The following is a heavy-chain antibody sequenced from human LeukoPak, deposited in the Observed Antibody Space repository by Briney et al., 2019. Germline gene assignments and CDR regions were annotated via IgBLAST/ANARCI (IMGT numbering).Heavy chain of an antibody. Sequence: SETLSLTCTVSGVSISGSDYYWAWIRQPPGKGLEWIGSIFYSGNTYYNPSLKSRVTMSVDTSNNRFSLRLSSVTAADTAVYYRARHSRVPTTIIEYFQHWGQGNLVTVSS. CDR1: GVSISGSDYY. J-gene: IGHJ1*01. D-gene: IGHD5-12*01. V-gene: IGHV4-39*01. CDR3: ARHSRVPTTIIEYFQH. CDR2: IFYSGNT.